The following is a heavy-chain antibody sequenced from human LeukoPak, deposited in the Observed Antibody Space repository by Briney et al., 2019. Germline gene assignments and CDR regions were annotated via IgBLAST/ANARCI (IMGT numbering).Heavy chain of an antibody. D-gene: IGHD3-3*01. J-gene: IGHJ4*02. V-gene: IGHV3-48*03. CDR2: ISSSGSTI. CDR1: GFTFSSYE. Sequence: TGGSLRLSCAASGFTFSSYEMNWVRQAPGKGLEWVSYISSSGSTIYYADSVKGRFTISRDNAKNSLYLQMNSLRAEDTAVYYCARAVNYDFWSGPDTYYFDYWGQGTLVTVSS. CDR3: ARAVNYDFWSGPDTYYFDY.